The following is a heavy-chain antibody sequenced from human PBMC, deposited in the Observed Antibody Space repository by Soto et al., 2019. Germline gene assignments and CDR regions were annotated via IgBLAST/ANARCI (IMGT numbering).Heavy chain of an antibody. CDR1: GNSFSTNSAA. CDR2: TYYRSKWYN. Sequence: PSQTLSLTCAISGNSFSTNSAAWNWIRQSPSRGLEWLGRTYYRSKWYNDYAVSVKSRITINPDTSKNQFSLQLNSVTPEDTAMYYCARPMGDKESYYYYYGMDVWGQGTTVTVSS. D-gene: IGHD1-26*01. V-gene: IGHV6-1*01. J-gene: IGHJ6*02. CDR3: ARPMGDKESYYYYYGMDV.